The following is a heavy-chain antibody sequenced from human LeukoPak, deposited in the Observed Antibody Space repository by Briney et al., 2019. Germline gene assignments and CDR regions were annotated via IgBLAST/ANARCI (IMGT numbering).Heavy chain of an antibody. CDR3: ARGDTANGFDY. J-gene: IGHJ4*02. CDR2: IYSGGNT. Sequence: GGSLRLSCAASGFTVSSNYMSWVRQAPGKGLEWVSVIYSGGNTYDADSVKGRFTISRDNSKNILYLQMNSLRAEDTAVYYCARGDTANGFDYWGQGTLVTVSS. D-gene: IGHD5-18*01. CDR1: GFTVSSNY. V-gene: IGHV3-53*01.